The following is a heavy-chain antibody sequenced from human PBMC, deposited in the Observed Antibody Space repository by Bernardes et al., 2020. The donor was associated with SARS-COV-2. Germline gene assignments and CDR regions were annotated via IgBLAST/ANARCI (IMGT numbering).Heavy chain of an antibody. Sequence: GGSLRLSCAASGFTFSSYWMSWVRQAPGKGLEWVANIKEDGSEKNYVDSVKGRFSISRDNAKNSLYLQMNSLRAEDTAVYYCVRGYFDGPFDCWGQGTLVTVSS. CDR2: IKEDGSEK. CDR3: VRGYFDGPFDC. CDR1: GFTFSSYW. D-gene: IGHD3-3*01. V-gene: IGHV3-7*01. J-gene: IGHJ4*02.